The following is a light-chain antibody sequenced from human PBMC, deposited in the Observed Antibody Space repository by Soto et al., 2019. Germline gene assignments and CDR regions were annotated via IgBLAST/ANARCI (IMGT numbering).Light chain of an antibody. J-gene: IGKJ2*01. CDR3: QQYGSSPYN. CDR1: QSVPDNY. Sequence: IALTQSPGTLSLSPGDRATLSCRASQSVPDNYIAWYQQRPRQAPRLLIYDASRRATGIPDRFSGSGSGTDFTLTINRLEPEDSAMYYCQQYGSSPYNFGQGSKLEIK. CDR2: DAS. V-gene: IGKV3-20*01.